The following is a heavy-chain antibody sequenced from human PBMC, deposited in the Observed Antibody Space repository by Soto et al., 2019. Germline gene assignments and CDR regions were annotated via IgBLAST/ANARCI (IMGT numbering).Heavy chain of an antibody. V-gene: IGHV4-31*03. CDR2: IAHSGST. D-gene: IGHD5-18*01. Sequence: QVQLQEPGPGLVKPSQTLSLTCTVSAGSISSAAYYWSWIRQHPGKGLEWIGYIAHSGSTYCTPSLKSRVIISADTSKNQFSLNLTSVTAADTAVYYCAREYTYGSNFFDCWGQGALVTVSS. CDR3: AREYTYGSNFFDC. CDR1: AGSISSAAYY. J-gene: IGHJ4*02.